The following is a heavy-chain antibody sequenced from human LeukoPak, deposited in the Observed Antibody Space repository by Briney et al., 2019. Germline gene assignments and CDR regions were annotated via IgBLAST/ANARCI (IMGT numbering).Heavy chain of an antibody. CDR3: ARGYDSSGYYLDY. CDR2: IIPILGIA. V-gene: IGHV1-69*04. J-gene: IGHJ4*02. CDR1: GGIFSSYA. Sequence: SVKVSCKPSGGIFSSYAITWVRQAPGQGLEWMGRIIPILGIANYAQKFQGRVTITADKSTTTVYVELSSLRSEDTAVYYCARGYDSSGYYLDYWGQGTLVTVSS. D-gene: IGHD3-22*01.